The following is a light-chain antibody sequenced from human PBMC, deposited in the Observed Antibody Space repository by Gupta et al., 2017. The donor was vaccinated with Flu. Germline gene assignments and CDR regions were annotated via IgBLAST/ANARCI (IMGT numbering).Light chain of an antibody. CDR3: SSYKTSSTTNCV. Sequence: QSALTQPASASGSPGQSITISCTGTSSDVGGYNYVSWYQQHPGKAPKLMIYEVNNRPSGVAKRVSGSNSGNTAALTINGLQAEDEAEYYCSSYKTSSTTNCVFGGGTKMTVL. V-gene: IGLV2-14*01. CDR1: SSDVGGYNY. J-gene: IGLJ3*02. CDR2: EVN.